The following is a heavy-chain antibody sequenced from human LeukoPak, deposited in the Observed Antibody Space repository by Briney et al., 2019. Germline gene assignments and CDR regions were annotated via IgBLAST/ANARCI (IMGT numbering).Heavy chain of an antibody. CDR1: GGSISRYY. CDR3: ASISSSWGHYYYGMDV. CDR2: IYYSGST. J-gene: IGHJ6*02. V-gene: IGHV4-59*01. Sequence: SETLSLTCTVSGGSISRYYWSWIRQPPGKGLEWIGYIYYSGSTNYNPSLKSRVTISVDTSKNQSSLKLSSVTAADTAVYYCASISSSWGHYYYGMDVWGQGTTVTVSS. D-gene: IGHD6-13*01.